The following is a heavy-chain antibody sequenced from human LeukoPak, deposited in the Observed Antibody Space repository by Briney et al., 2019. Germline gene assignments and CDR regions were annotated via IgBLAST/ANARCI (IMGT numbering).Heavy chain of an antibody. Sequence: GGSLRLSCAASGFTFSNAWMSWVRQVPGKGLVWVSRINTDGVYTTHADSVKGRFTISRDNAKNTLYLQMNSLRAEDTAVYYCARGQYSSSWIIDFDYWGQGTLVTVSS. CDR3: ARGQYSSSWIIDFDY. CDR1: GFTFSNAW. D-gene: IGHD6-13*01. J-gene: IGHJ4*02. CDR2: INTDGVYT. V-gene: IGHV3-74*01.